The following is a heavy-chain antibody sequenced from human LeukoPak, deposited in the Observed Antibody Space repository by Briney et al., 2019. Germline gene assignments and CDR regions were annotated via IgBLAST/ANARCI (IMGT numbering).Heavy chain of an antibody. D-gene: IGHD6-13*01. CDR1: GFTFGDYA. CDR2: IRSKAYGGTT. Sequence: GGSLRLSCTASGFTFGDYAMSWVRQAPGKGLEGVGFIRSKAYGGTTEYAASVKGRFTISRDDSKSIAYLQMNSLKTEDTAVYYCTSSYSSSWENWFDPWGQGTLVTVSS. J-gene: IGHJ5*02. CDR3: TSSYSSSWENWFDP. V-gene: IGHV3-49*04.